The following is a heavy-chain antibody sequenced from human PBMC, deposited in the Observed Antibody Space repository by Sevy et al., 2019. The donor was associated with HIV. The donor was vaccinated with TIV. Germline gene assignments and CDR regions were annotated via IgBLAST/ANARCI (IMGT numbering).Heavy chain of an antibody. J-gene: IGHJ4*02. CDR3: AIKITMIRGDLCPFDY. CDR2: ISVRGDFT. V-gene: IGHV3-23*01. D-gene: IGHD3-10*01. Sequence: GGSLRLSCADSGFTFSNYAMAWVRQAPGKGLEWVSAISVRGDFTYYADSVRGRFTVSRDKSKNTLFLQMNSLRAEDTAAYYCAIKITMIRGDLCPFDYWGQGTLVTVSS. CDR1: GFTFSNYA.